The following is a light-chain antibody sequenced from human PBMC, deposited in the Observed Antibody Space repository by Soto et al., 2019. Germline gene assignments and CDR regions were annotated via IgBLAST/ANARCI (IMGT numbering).Light chain of an antibody. J-gene: IGKJ5*01. CDR1: QTISSY. V-gene: IGKV1-39*01. CDR3: QQTYSYPIT. Sequence: IRMTQSPSSLSASVGDRVTITCRGSQTISSYVNWYQQKPGRAPKLLIYVASNLQSGAPLRFSGSGSGTDFTLTISSLQPEDFSTYFCQQTYSYPITFGQGTRLDIK. CDR2: VAS.